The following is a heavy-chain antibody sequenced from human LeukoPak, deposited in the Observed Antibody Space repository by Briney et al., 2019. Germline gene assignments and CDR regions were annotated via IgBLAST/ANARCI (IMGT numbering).Heavy chain of an antibody. J-gene: IGHJ4*02. Sequence: SVKVSCKASGFTFTSSAMQWVRQARGQRLEWIGWIVVGSGNTNYAQKFQERVTITRDMSTSTAYMELSSLRSEDTAVYYCAAGRIQLWSYLDYWGQGTLVTVSS. CDR1: GFTFTSSA. CDR3: AAGRIQLWSYLDY. CDR2: IVVGSGNT. D-gene: IGHD5-18*01. V-gene: IGHV1-58*02.